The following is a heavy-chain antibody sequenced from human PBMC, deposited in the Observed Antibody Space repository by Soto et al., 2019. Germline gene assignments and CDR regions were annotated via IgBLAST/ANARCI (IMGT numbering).Heavy chain of an antibody. CDR3: AKESQSTGQHPDDP. CDR2: ISGSGGST. J-gene: IGHJ5*02. V-gene: IGHV3-23*01. CDR1: GFTFSGYS. Sequence: GGSLRLSCAASGFTFSGYSMSWVRQAPGKGLEWVSAISGSGGSTYYADSVKGRFTISRDNSKNTLYLQMNSLRAEDTAVYYCAKESQSTGQHPDDPWGQGILVPVSP. D-gene: IGHD2-8*02.